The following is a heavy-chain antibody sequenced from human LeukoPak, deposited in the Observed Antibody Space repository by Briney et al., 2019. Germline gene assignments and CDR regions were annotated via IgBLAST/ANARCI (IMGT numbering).Heavy chain of an antibody. Sequence: PSETLSLTCAVSGGSISSGRYFWGWIRQPVGKGLEWIGEINHSGSTNYNPSPKSRVTISVDTSKNQFSLKLSSVTAADTAVYCCARWDGVSYNFDYWGQGTLVTVSS. D-gene: IGHD1-14*01. J-gene: IGHJ4*02. V-gene: IGHV4-39*07. CDR3: ARWDGVSYNFDY. CDR1: GGSISSGRYF. CDR2: INHSGST.